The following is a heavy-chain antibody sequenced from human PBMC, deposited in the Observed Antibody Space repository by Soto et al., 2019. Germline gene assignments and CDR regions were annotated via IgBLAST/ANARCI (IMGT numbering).Heavy chain of an antibody. D-gene: IGHD4-4*01. CDR3: IKGLDDYNNYVY. Sequence: GGSLRLSCAASGFNFINAWRNWVRQAPGKGLEWVGRIKSISAGGTTDYTAPVKGRFTISRDDSKDTLFLQMNSLKTEDIGVYYCIKGLDDYNNYVYWGQGTLVTVSS. CDR1: GFNFINAW. V-gene: IGHV3-15*01. CDR2: IKSISAGGTT. J-gene: IGHJ4*02.